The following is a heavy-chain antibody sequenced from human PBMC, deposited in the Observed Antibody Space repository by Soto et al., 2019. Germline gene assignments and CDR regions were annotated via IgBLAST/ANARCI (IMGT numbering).Heavy chain of an antibody. V-gene: IGHV1-46*01. CDR3: ARASETAMGVYGLAV. CDR1: GYSFTSYY. J-gene: IGHJ6*02. D-gene: IGHD5-18*01. Sequence: ASVKVSCKASGYSFTSYYMHWGRQAPGQRPEWMGVIDPRGGTTTYTQKLQGRLRFTRDTSTSTLYMDLSSLRPDDTAVYFCARASETAMGVYGLAVWGQGTSVTVSS. CDR2: IDPRGGTT.